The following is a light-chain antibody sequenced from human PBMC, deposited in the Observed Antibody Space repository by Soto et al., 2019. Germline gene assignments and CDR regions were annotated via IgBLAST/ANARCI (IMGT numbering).Light chain of an antibody. V-gene: IGKV3-20*01. J-gene: IGKJ2*01. CDR2: GAS. CDR3: QQYGSSPYT. Sequence: EIVLTQSPGTLSLSPGERATLSCTASQSVSSSYLAWYQQKPGQAPRLLIYGASSRATGIPDRFSGSGSGTAFTVTISRLEPEDFAVYYCQQYGSSPYTFGQGTKLEIK. CDR1: QSVSSSY.